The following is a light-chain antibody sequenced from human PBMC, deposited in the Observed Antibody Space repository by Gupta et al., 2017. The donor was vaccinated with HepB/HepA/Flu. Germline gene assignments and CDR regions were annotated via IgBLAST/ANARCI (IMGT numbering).Light chain of an antibody. J-gene: IGKJ1*01. CDR2: AAS. CDR3: HQDNGKWT. V-gene: IGKV3-15*01. Sequence: ETVLTQSPDILSVSPGERATLSCRASQTVGNRLAWYQQTPGQTPRLLIYAASNRATGIPDRFSGSGCGREFTLTSSGRQSEDCAMYYGHQDNGKWTFGQGTKVEV. CDR1: QTVGNR.